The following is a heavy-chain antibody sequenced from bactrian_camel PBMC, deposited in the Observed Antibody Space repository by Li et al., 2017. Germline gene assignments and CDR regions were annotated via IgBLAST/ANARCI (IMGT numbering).Heavy chain of an antibody. J-gene: IGHJ4*01. V-gene: IGHV3S42*01. CDR2: IDSDGRSDFGTS. CDR1: GNTFSPYV. CDR3: ANWQRQLSCHDW. Sequence: VQLVESGGGSVQAGGSLRLSCVVSGNTFSPYVMAWIRQAPGEAREDVAHIDSDGRSDFGTSSYADSVKGRFAVSLNSAKNTLYLQLNSLKTEDTAMYYCANWQRQLSCHDWWGQGTQVTVS. D-gene: IGHD7*01.